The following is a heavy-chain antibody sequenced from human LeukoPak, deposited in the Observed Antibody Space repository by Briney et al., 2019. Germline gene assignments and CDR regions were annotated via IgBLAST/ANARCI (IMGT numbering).Heavy chain of an antibody. D-gene: IGHD3-22*01. CDR2: INSRGDYI. V-gene: IGHV3-21*01. CDR3: ARVHYDSSGYYPDAFDI. J-gene: IGHJ3*02. Sequence: GESLILSCAASGFDFSIYGMNWVRQAPGKGLEWVSSINSRGDYIYYSDSLKGRFTISRDNARSSLYLQMSSLRAEDTAVYYCARVHYDSSGYYPDAFDIWGQGTMVTVSS. CDR1: GFDFSIYG.